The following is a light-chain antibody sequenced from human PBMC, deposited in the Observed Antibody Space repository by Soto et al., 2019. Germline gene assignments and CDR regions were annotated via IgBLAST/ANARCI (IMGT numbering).Light chain of an antibody. CDR2: GAF. CDR1: QSIISSY. CDR3: PQYGTSPRGLT. V-gene: IGKV3-20*01. J-gene: IGKJ4*01. Sequence: EIVLTQSPGTLSLSPGERATLSCRASQSIISSYLAWYQQKLGQAPRLLIYGAFYRASGIPDRFSGSGSGTDFTLTISSLEPEDFAIYYCPQYGTSPRGLTFGGGTKVEIK.